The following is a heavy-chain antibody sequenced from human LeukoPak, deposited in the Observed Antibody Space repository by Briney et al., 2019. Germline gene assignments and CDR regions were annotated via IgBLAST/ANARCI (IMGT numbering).Heavy chain of an antibody. CDR2: ISGSGGST. D-gene: IGHD3-22*01. Sequence: GGSLSLSCAASGFTFSSYAMSWVRQAPGKGLEWFSAISGSGGSTYYADSVKGRFTISRDNSKNTLYLQMNSLRAEDTAVYYCAKGPSYYYDSSGYYCWGQGTLVTVSS. CDR1: GFTFSSYA. J-gene: IGHJ4*02. CDR3: AKGPSYYYDSSGYYC. V-gene: IGHV3-23*01.